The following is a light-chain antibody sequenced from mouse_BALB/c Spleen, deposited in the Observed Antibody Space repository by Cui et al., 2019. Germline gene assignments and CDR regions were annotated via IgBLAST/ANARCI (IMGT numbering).Light chain of an antibody. CDR3: QQLNSTPYT. V-gene: IGKV12-98*01. J-gene: IGKJ2*01. CDR2: AAT. Sequence: DIQMTQSPASQSAALRESVTITCLASQISGKWLEWYQQKPGKSPQLLIYAATSLADGVPYRFSGSGSGTKFSFKISSIQDEDFVSYYCQQLNSTPYTFGGGTKLEIK. CDR1: QISGKW.